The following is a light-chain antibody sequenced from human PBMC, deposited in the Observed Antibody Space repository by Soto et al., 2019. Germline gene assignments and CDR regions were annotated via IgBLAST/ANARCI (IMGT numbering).Light chain of an antibody. V-gene: IGKV1-9*01. CDR3: QQLNSYPIT. CDR2: AAS. Sequence: DIQLTQSPSFLSASVGDRVTITCRASQGISSYLAWYQQKPGKAPKLLIYAASTLQSGVPSRFSGSGSGTDFTLTISSLQPEDFATYYCQQLNSYPITCGQGTRLEIK. J-gene: IGKJ5*01. CDR1: QGISSY.